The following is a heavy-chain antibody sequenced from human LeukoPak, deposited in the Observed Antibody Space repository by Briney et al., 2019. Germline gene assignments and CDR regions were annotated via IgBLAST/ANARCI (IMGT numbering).Heavy chain of an antibody. J-gene: IGHJ4*02. CDR3: AKDRAGRLYYFDY. CDR1: GFTFSSYA. V-gene: IGHV3-23*01. D-gene: IGHD6-25*01. Sequence: GGSLRLSCAASGFTFSSYAMSWVRQAPGKGLEWVSGISGSGGSTYYADSVKGRFTISRDNSKNTLYLQMNILRAEDTAVYYCAKDRAGRLYYFDYWGQGTLVTVSS. CDR2: ISGSGGST.